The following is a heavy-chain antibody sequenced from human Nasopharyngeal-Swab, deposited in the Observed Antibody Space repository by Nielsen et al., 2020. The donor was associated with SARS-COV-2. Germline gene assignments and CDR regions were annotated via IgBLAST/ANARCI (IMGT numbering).Heavy chain of an antibody. CDR3: ARSVSDYTNNDRFDYFDP. D-gene: IGHD4-11*01. CDR2: IYYTGST. Sequence: SETLSLTCTVSGGSINSNYWTWIRQSPGKGLEWIGYIYYTGSTNSNPSLKTQVSISVDTSRNQFSLRLSSVTAADTAVYYCARSVSDYTNNDRFDYFDPWGQGSLVTVSS. V-gene: IGHV4-59*01. CDR1: GGSINSNY. J-gene: IGHJ5*02.